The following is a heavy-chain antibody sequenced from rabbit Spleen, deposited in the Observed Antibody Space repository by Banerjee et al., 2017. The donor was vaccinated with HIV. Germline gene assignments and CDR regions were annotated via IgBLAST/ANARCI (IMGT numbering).Heavy chain of an antibody. Sequence: QEQLVESGGGLVKPEGSLTLTCTASGFSFSSGYYMCWVRQAPGKGLEWIGCIVPGGGGSTYYASWAKGRFTISKTSSTTVTLQMTSLTAADTATYFCARESWRFNLWGPGTLVTVS. V-gene: IGHV1S45*01. CDR1: GFSFSSGYY. CDR3: ARESWRFNL. CDR2: IVPGGGGST. J-gene: IGHJ4*01.